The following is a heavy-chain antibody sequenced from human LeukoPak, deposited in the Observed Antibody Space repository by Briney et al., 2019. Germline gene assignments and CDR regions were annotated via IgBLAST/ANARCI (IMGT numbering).Heavy chain of an antibody. J-gene: IGHJ5*02. V-gene: IGHV4-34*01. D-gene: IGHD3-10*01. CDR1: GGSFSGYY. Sequence: SETLSLTCAVYGGSFSGYYWGWIRQPPGKGLEWIGSIYYSGSTYYNPSLKSRVTISVDTSKNQFSLKLSSVTAADTAVYYCARDQEIWFGESGWFDPWGQGTLVTVSS. CDR3: ARDQEIWFGESGWFDP. CDR2: IYYSGST.